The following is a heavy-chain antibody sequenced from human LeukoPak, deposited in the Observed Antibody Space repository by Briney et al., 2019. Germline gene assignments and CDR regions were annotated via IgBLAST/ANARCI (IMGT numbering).Heavy chain of an antibody. CDR2: ISSSSSYI. CDR3: ARITYSSSSFGVNRPDDY. J-gene: IGHJ4*02. Sequence: GGSLRLSCAASGFTFSSYSMNWVRQAPGKGLEWVSSISSSSSYIYYADSVKGRFTISRDNAKNSLYLQMNSLRAEDTAVYYCARITYSSSSFGVNRPDDYWGQGTLVTVSS. V-gene: IGHV3-21*01. CDR1: GFTFSSYS. D-gene: IGHD6-6*01.